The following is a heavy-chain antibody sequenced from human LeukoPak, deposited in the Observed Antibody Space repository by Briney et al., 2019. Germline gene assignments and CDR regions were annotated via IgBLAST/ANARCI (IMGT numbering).Heavy chain of an antibody. Sequence: PGGSLRLSCAATGFTFSDYYMSWIRQAPGKGLEWVTYISSSGSTIYYADSVKGRFTISRHNAKNSLYLQMNSLRAEDTAVYYCARDQEGATNLDYWAREPWSPSPQ. CDR1: GFTFSDYY. CDR2: ISSSGSTI. CDR3: ARDQEGATNLDY. D-gene: IGHD1-26*01. J-gene: IGHJ4*02. V-gene: IGHV3-11*01.